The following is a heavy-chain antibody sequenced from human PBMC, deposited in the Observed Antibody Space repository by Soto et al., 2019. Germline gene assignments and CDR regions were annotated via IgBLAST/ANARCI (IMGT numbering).Heavy chain of an antibody. Sequence: QVHLVQSGAEVKKPGASVKVSCQGSGYAFTTYGITWVRQAPGQGREWMGWISAHNGNTNYAQKLQGRVPVTRDTSTSTPYMGLRSLRSDDTAVYYCARGRYGHYWGQGALVTVSS. CDR2: ISAHNGNT. D-gene: IGHD1-1*01. CDR1: GYAFTTYG. J-gene: IGHJ4*02. V-gene: IGHV1-18*01. CDR3: ARGRYGHY.